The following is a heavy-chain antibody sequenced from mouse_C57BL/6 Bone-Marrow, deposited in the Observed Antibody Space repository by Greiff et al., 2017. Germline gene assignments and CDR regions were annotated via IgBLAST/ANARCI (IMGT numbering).Heavy chain of an antibody. CDR1: GYTFTRYW. J-gene: IGHJ1*03. CDR3: ARPYYSNYWYFDV. CDR2: LYPGSGST. Sequence: QVQLQQPGAELVKPGASVQMSCKASGYTFTRYWITWVKQRPGQGLEWIGDLYPGSGSTNYNEKFKSKATLTVDTSSSTAYMQLSSLTSEDSAVYYCARPYYSNYWYFDVWGTGTTVTVSS. D-gene: IGHD2-5*01. V-gene: IGHV1-55*01.